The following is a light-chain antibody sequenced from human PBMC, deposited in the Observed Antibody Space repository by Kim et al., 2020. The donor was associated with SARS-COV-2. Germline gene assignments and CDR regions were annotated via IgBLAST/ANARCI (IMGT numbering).Light chain of an antibody. J-gene: IGKJ3*01. CDR1: QSVAGNS. CDR3: QHYDDSLFT. V-gene: IGKV3-20*01. CDR2: GTS. Sequence: SPGERATLSCRASQSVAGNSLAWYQQRPGQSPRLLIHGTSTMATGIPDRFSGSGSGTDFTLTISRLDPEDFAVYYCQHYDDSLFTFGPGTKVDIK.